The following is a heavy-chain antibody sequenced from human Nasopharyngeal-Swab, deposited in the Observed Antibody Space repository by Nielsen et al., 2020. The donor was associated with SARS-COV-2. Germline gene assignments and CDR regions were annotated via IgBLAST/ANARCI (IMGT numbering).Heavy chain of an antibody. CDR3: AKAQSISLMVYAVPFDY. V-gene: IGHV3-9*01. D-gene: IGHD2-8*01. Sequence: SLKISCAASGFTCDDYAMHWVRQAPGKGLEWVSGISWNSGSIGYADSVKGRFTISRDNAKNSLYLQMNSLRAEDTALYYCAKAQSISLMVYAVPFDYWGQGTLVTVSS. CDR1: GFTCDDYA. CDR2: ISWNSGSI. J-gene: IGHJ4*02.